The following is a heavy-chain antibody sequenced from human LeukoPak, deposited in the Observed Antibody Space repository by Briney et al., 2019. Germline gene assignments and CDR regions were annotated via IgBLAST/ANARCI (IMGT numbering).Heavy chain of an antibody. Sequence: SETLSLTCTVSGGSISNYYWSWIRQPPGEGLEWIGFIYYSGSTNYNPSLKSRVTISVDTSKNQFSLKLSSVTAADTAVYYCAREGARWEPSFSAFDIWGQGTMVTVSS. V-gene: IGHV4-59*01. J-gene: IGHJ3*02. D-gene: IGHD1-26*01. CDR2: IYYSGST. CDR3: AREGARWEPSFSAFDI. CDR1: GGSISNYY.